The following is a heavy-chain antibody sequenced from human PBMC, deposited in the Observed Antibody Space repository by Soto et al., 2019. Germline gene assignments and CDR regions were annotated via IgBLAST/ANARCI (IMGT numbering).Heavy chain of an antibody. J-gene: IGHJ3*02. V-gene: IGHV4-59*08. D-gene: IGHD4-17*01. CDR1: GGSISSYY. CDR3: ATTNDYGDYDGWFDAFDI. Sequence: PSETLSLTCTVSGGSISSYYWSWIRQPPGKGLEWIGYIYYSGSTNYNPSLKSRVTISVDTSKNQFSLKLSSVTAADTAVYYCATTNDYGDYDGWFDAFDIWGQGTMVTVS. CDR2: IYYSGST.